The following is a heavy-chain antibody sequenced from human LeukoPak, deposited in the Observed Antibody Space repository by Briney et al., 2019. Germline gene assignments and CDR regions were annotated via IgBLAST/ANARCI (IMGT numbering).Heavy chain of an antibody. V-gene: IGHV4-59*08. Sequence: PSETLSLTCTVSGGSISSYYWSWIRQPPGKGLEWIGYIYYSGSTNYNPSLKSRVTISVDTSKNQFSLKLSSVTAADTAVYYCARLSSSWDLVFQHWGQGTLVTVSS. CDR2: IYYSGST. D-gene: IGHD6-13*01. J-gene: IGHJ1*01. CDR3: ARLSSSWDLVFQH. CDR1: GGSISSYY.